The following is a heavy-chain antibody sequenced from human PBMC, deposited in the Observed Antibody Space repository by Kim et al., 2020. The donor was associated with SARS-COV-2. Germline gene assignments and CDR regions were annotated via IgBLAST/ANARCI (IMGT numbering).Heavy chain of an antibody. Sequence: ADSVKGRFTISRDNSKNTLYLQMNSLRAEDTAVYYCARDSSEAGTGGGDYWGQGTLVTVSS. CDR3: ARDSSEAGTGGGDY. D-gene: IGHD6-19*01. J-gene: IGHJ4*02. V-gene: IGHV3-30*07.